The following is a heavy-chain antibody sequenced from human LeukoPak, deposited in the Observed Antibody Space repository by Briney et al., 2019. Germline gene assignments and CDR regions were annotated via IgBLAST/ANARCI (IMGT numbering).Heavy chain of an antibody. CDR3: ARIIAGRVFYYYGMDV. D-gene: IGHD3-16*02. Sequence: GESLKISFKGSGYGFTSYWIGWVRQMPGKGLEWLGIIYPGDSDTRYSPSFQGQVTISADKSISTAYLQWSSLKASDTAMYYCARIIAGRVFYYYGMDVWGQGTTVTVSS. CDR2: IYPGDSDT. J-gene: IGHJ6*02. CDR1: GYGFTSYW. V-gene: IGHV5-51*01.